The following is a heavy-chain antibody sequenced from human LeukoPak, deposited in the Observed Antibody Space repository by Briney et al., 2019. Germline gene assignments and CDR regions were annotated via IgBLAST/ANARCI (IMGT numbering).Heavy chain of an antibody. CDR2: FDPVDGET. V-gene: IGHV1-24*01. D-gene: IGHD3-3*01. Sequence: GASVKVSCKVSGHSLTQLSLHWVRQGTGRGLECMERFDPVDGETIYAQKFQSRVTMTEYTSTDTAYMELSSLRSDDTAVYYCAILLEDYAFSTGSAKDYWGQGTLVTVSS. J-gene: IGHJ4*02. CDR1: GHSLTQLS. CDR3: AILLEDYAFSTGSAKDY.